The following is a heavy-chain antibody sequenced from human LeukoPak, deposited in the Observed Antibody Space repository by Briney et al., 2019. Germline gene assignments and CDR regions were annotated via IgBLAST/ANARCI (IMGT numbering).Heavy chain of an antibody. D-gene: IGHD6-19*01. CDR2: IYYSGNT. CDR1: GGSFSNYY. CDR3: ARVPPYSSGKGGFDY. Sequence: SETLSLTCTVSGGSFSNYYWSWIRQPPGKGLECIGYIYYSGNTYYNPSLKSRVTISVDTSKNQFSLKLSSVTAADTAVYYCARVPPYSSGKGGFDYWGQGTLVTVFS. J-gene: IGHJ4*02. V-gene: IGHV4-59*01.